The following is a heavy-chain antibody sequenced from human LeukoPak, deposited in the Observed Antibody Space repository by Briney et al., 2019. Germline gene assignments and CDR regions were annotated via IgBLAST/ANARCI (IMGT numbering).Heavy chain of an antibody. CDR2: IYHSGST. D-gene: IGHD6-13*01. J-gene: IGHJ4*02. V-gene: IGHV4-30-2*01. CDR1: GGSISSGGYS. CDR3: ARVAYSRAFDY. Sequence: PSETLSLTCAVSGGSISSGGYSWSWIRQPPGKGLEWIGYIYHSGSTYYNPSLKSRVTISVDTSKNQFSLKLSSVTAADTAVYYCARVAYSRAFDYWGQGTLVTVSS.